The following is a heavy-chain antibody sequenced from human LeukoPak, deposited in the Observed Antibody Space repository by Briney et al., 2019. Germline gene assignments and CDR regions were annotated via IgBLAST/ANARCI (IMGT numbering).Heavy chain of an antibody. J-gene: IGHJ4*02. Sequence: GGSLRLSCAASGFTFSSYSMNWVRQAPGKGLEWVSSISSSSSYIYYADSVKGRFTISRDNAKNSLYLQMDSLRAEDTAVYYCARFIAVAGLDYWGQGTLVTVSS. D-gene: IGHD6-19*01. CDR2: ISSSSSYI. V-gene: IGHV3-21*01. CDR1: GFTFSSYS. CDR3: ARFIAVAGLDY.